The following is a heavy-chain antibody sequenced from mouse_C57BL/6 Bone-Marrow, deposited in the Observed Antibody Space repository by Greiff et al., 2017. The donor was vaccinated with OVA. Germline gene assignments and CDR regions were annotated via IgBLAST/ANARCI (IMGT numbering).Heavy chain of an antibody. CDR3: ARGTVVARDYAMDY. CDR2: ISSGGSYT. CDR1: GFTFSSYG. J-gene: IGHJ4*01. V-gene: IGHV5-6*01. D-gene: IGHD1-1*01. Sequence: VQLKESGGDLVKPGGSLKLSCAASGFTFSSYGMSWVRQTPDKRLEWVATISSGGSYTYYPDSVKGRFTISRDNAKNTLYLQMSSLKSEDTAMYYCARGTVVARDYAMDYWGQGTSVTVSS.